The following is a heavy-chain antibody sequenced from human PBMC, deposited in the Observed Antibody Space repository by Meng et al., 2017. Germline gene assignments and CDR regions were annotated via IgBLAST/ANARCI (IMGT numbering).Heavy chain of an antibody. Sequence: GGSLRLSCAASGFTFSSYAMHWVRQAPGKGLEWVAVISYDGSNKYYADSVKGRFTISRDNSKNTLYLQMNSLRAEDTAVYYCARESLTLFDYWGQGTLVTGAS. J-gene: IGHJ4*02. CDR3: ARESLTLFDY. CDR2: ISYDGSNK. CDR1: GFTFSSYA. V-gene: IGHV3-30*04.